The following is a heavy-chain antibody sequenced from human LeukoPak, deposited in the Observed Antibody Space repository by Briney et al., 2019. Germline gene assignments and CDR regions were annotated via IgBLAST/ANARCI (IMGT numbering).Heavy chain of an antibody. CDR2: ISADGSFT. Sequence: GGSLRLSCAASGFTFSSYWMHWVRQAPGKGLVWVTRISADGSFTLYADSVKGRFTISRDNAKNTLYLQVNSLRAEDTAVYYCATANSGPDIWGQGTTVTVSS. V-gene: IGHV3-74*01. J-gene: IGHJ3*02. CDR1: GFTFSSYW. CDR3: ATANSGPDI. D-gene: IGHD1-1*01.